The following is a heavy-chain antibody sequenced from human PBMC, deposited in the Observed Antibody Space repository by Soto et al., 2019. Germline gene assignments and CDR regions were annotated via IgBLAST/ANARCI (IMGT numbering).Heavy chain of an antibody. J-gene: IGHJ6*02. V-gene: IGHV4-61*01. Sequence: SGPTLVNPTETLTLTCTVSGFSLSNARMGVSWIRQPPGRRLEWISYIDSNGGTSYNPSLQSRVTISIDTSTKQFFLKLSSVTAADTAVYYCVRQGFGRLHGLVDVWGQGTTVTVSS. D-gene: IGHD3-10*01. CDR1: GFSLSNARMG. CDR2: IDSNGGT. CDR3: VRQGFGRLHGLVDV.